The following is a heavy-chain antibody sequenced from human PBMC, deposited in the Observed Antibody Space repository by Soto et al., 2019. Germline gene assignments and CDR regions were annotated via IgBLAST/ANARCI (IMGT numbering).Heavy chain of an antibody. Sequence: QVQLVESGGGVVQPGRSLRLSCAASGFTFSSYGMHWVRQAPGKGLEWVAVIWYDGSNKYYADSVKGRFTISRDNSKNTLYLQMNSLRAEDTAVYYCARVPPLTGYSIDYWGQGTLVTVSS. CDR2: IWYDGSNK. CDR1: GFTFSSYG. J-gene: IGHJ4*02. CDR3: ARVPPLTGYSIDY. V-gene: IGHV3-33*01. D-gene: IGHD3-9*01.